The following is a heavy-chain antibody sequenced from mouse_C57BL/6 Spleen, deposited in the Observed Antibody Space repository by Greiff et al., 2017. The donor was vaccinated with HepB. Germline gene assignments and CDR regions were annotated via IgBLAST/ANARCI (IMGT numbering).Heavy chain of an antibody. CDR2: ISYDGSN. CDR3: ARAGVTVVAYYYAMDY. D-gene: IGHD1-1*01. CDR1: GYSITSGYY. J-gene: IGHJ4*01. V-gene: IGHV3-6*01. Sequence: EVKLQESGPGLVKPSQSLSLTCSVPGYSITSGYYWNWIRQFPGNKLEWMGYISYDGSNNYNPSLKNRISITRDTSKNQFFLKLNSVTTEDTATYYCARAGVTVVAYYYAMDYWGQGTSVTVSS.